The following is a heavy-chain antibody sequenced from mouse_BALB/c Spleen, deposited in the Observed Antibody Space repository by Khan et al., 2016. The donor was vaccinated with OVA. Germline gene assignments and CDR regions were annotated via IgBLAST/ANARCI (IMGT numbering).Heavy chain of an antibody. CDR1: GFSLTSYG. CDR2: IWAGGST. V-gene: IGHV2-9*02. J-gene: IGHJ2*01. CDR3: ARLEDT. Sequence: HVQLKLSGPRLVAPSQSLSITCTVSGFSLTSYGVHWARQPPGKGLEWLGVIWAGGSTNYNSALMSRLSISKDNSKSQVFLKMNSLQTDDTAMYYCARLEDTWGQGTTLTVSS.